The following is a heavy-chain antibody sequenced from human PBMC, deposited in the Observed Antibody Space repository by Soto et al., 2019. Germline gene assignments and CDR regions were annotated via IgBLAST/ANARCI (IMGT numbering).Heavy chain of an antibody. V-gene: IGHV1-69*02. J-gene: IGHJ4*02. CDR2: IIPILGIA. D-gene: IGHD2-15*01. Sequence: VQLVQSGAEVKKPGSSVKVSCKASGGTFSSYTISWVRQAPGQGLEWMGRIIPILGIANYAQKFQGRVTITADKSTSTAYMELSSLRSEDTAVYYCARGMGYCSGGSCYNWGQGTLVTVSS. CDR1: GGTFSSYT. CDR3: ARGMGYCSGGSCYN.